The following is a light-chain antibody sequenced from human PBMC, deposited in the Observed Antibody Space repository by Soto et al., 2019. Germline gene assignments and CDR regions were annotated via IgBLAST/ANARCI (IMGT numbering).Light chain of an antibody. CDR2: EAS. Sequence: VLKQSPTTLSLSPGDRATLPCRASQSVSSYLAWYQQKPGQAPRLPISEASNRATGIPARFSGSGSGTDFTLTISSLEPEDFAVYYCQQSHNWPRTFGQGTKVDIK. CDR3: QQSHNWPRT. CDR1: QSVSSY. V-gene: IGKV3-11*01. J-gene: IGKJ1*01.